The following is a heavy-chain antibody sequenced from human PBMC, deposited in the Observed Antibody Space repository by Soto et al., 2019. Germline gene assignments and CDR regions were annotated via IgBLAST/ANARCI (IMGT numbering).Heavy chain of an antibody. V-gene: IGHV3-11*01. CDR2: ISSSGSTI. Sequence: PGGSLRLSCAASGFTFSDYYMSWIRQAPGKGLEWVSYISSSGSTIYYADSVKGRFTISRGNAKNSLYLQMNSLRAEDTAVYYCARSSIAVAARENWFDPWGQGTLVTVSS. CDR3: ARSSIAVAARENWFDP. D-gene: IGHD6-19*01. J-gene: IGHJ5*02. CDR1: GFTFSDYY.